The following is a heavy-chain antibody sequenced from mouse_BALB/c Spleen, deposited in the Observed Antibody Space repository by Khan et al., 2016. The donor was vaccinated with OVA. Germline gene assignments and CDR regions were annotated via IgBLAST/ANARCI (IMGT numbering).Heavy chain of an antibody. CDR2: IYPGSGST. CDR3: ARRSYYGTRNFDV. D-gene: IGHD1-1*01. V-gene: IGHV1-55*01. Sequence: QVQLQQSGAELVKPGTSVKLSCKASVYNFTSYWINWVKLRPGQGLEWIGDIYPGSGSTNYNEKFKSKAALTVDTSSSTAYMQLSSLASEDSALYFCARRSYYGTRNFDVWGAGTTVTVSS. J-gene: IGHJ1*01. CDR1: VYNFTSYW.